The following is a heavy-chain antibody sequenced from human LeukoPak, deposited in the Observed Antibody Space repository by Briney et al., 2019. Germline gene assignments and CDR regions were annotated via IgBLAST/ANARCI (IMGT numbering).Heavy chain of an antibody. CDR3: AKDSIGFYYGSGTGY. CDR2: ISGSGGST. CDR1: GFTFSSYA. V-gene: IGHV3-23*01. Sequence: PGGSLRLSCAASGFTFSSYAMSWVRQAPGKGLEWVSAISGSGGSTYYADSVKGRFTISRDNSKNTLYLQMNSLRAEDTAVCYCAKDSIGFYYGSGTGYWGQGTLVTVSS. J-gene: IGHJ4*02. D-gene: IGHD3-10*01.